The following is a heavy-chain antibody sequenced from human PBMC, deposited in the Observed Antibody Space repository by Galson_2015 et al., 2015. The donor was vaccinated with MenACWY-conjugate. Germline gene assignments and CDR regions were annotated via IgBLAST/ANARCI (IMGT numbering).Heavy chain of an antibody. CDR3: AREGNDYDFWSTYYYYFDY. V-gene: IGHV3-30-3*01. D-gene: IGHD3-3*01. CDR2: ISEDGNNK. CDR1: GFTFSSYV. Sequence: SLRLSCAASGFTFSSYVMHWVRQAPGKGLEWVAVISEDGNNKNYAVSVKGRFTISRDNSKNTLYLQMNTLRAEDTAVYYCAREGNDYDFWSTYYYYFDYWGQGTLVTVSS. J-gene: IGHJ4*02.